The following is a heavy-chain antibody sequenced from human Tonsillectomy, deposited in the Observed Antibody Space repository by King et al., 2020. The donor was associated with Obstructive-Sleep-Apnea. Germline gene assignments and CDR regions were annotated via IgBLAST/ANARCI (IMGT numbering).Heavy chain of an antibody. D-gene: IGHD3-10*01. Sequence: VQLVESGGGVVQPGRSLRLSCAASGFTFSSYGMHWVRQAPGKGLEWVAVISYDGSNKYYADSVKGRFTISRDNSKNTLYLQMNSLRAEETAVYYCAKEVGGFGELPIPRFDPWGQGTLVTVSS. CDR1: GFTFSSYG. V-gene: IGHV3-30*18. J-gene: IGHJ5*02. CDR2: ISYDGSNK. CDR3: AKEVGGFGELPIPRFDP.